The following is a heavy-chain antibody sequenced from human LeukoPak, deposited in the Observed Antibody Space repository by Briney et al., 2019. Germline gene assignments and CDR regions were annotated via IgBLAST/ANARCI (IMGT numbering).Heavy chain of an antibody. CDR1: GGSFSGYY. Sequence: SETLSLTCAVYGGSFSGYYWSWIRQPPGKGLEWIGEINHSGSTNYNPSLKSRVTISVDTSEKQFSLKLSSVTAADTAVYYCARRYDSSGYYVDYWGQGTLVTVSS. V-gene: IGHV4-34*01. D-gene: IGHD3-22*01. CDR3: ARRYDSSGYYVDY. CDR2: INHSGST. J-gene: IGHJ4*02.